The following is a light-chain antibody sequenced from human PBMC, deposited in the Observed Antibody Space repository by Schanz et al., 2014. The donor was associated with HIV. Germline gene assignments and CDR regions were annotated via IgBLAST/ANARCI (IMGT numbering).Light chain of an antibody. Sequence: QSALTQPASVSGSPGQSISISCTGTSGDVGSYNYVSWYQQHPGKAPKLMIYEVTKRPSGVPDRFSGSKSVNSASLAITGLQAEDEADYYCQSYDTTLSAILFGGGTKLTVL. CDR1: SGDVGSYNY. CDR2: EVT. CDR3: QSYDTTLSAIL. V-gene: IGLV2-14*01. J-gene: IGLJ2*01.